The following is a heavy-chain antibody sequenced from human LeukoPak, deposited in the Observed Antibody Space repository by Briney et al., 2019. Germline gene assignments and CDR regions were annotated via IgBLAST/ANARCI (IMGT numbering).Heavy chain of an antibody. D-gene: IGHD3-22*01. CDR1: GGSFSGYY. CDR2: INHSGST. J-gene: IGHJ3*02. V-gene: IGHV4-34*01. Sequence: SETLSLTCAVYGGSFSGYYWSWIRQPPGKGLEWIGEINHSGSTNYNPSLKSRVTISVDTSKSQFSLKLSSVTAADTAVYYCARGRRYYDSSGYKGAFDIWGQGTMVTVSS. CDR3: ARGRRYYDSSGYKGAFDI.